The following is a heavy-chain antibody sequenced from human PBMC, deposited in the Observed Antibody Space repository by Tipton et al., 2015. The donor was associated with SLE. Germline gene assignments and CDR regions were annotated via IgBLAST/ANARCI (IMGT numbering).Heavy chain of an antibody. D-gene: IGHD1-26*01. CDR2: INHSGST. CDR1: GGSFSGYY. V-gene: IGHV4-34*01. J-gene: IGHJ4*02. CDR3: ALSGGGSYFGKMAY. Sequence: TLSLTCAVYGGSFSGYYWSWIRQPPGKGLEWIGEINHSGSTNYNPSLKSRVTISVDTSKNQFSLKLSSVTAADTAVYYCALSGGGSYFGKMAYWGQGTLVTVSS.